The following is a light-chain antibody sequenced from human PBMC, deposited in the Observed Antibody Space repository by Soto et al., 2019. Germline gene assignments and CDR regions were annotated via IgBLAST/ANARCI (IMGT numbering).Light chain of an antibody. J-gene: IGLJ3*02. CDR2: EVT. Sequence: QSALTQPPSASRSPGQSVTISCTGTSSDVGAYKYVSWYQQYPGKAPKLMIYEVTKRPSGVPDRFSGSKSGNTASLTVSGFQAEDEADYYCTSYVGNDIWVFGGGTKLTVL. CDR3: TSYVGNDIWV. V-gene: IGLV2-8*02. CDR1: SSDVGAYKY.